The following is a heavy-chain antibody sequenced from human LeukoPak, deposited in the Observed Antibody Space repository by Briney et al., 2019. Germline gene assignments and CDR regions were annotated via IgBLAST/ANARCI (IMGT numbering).Heavy chain of an antibody. D-gene: IGHD6-19*01. CDR1: GFTFSSYE. CDR2: ISSSGSTI. CDR3: TTKPYSTAWFFDH. Sequence: GGSLRLSCAASGFTFSSYEMNWVRQAPGRGLEWVSYISSSGSTIYYADSVEGRFTVSRDSAENSLYLQMNSLRAEDTAVYYCTTKPYSTAWFFDHWGQGTLVTVSS. V-gene: IGHV3-48*03. J-gene: IGHJ4*02.